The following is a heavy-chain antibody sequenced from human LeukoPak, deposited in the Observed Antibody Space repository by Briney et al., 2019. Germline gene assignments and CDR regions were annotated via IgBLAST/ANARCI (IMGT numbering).Heavy chain of an antibody. J-gene: IGHJ6*02. D-gene: IGHD3-3*01. CDR1: GGSFSGYY. V-gene: IGHV4-34*01. CDR2: INHSGST. CDR3: ARGGSGYLPTRYYYYGMDV. Sequence: PSETLSLTCAVYGGSFSGYYWSWIRQPPGKGLEWIGEINHSGSTNYNPSLKSRVTISVDTSKNQFSLKLSSVTAADTAVYYCARGGSGYLPTRYYYYGMDVWGQGTTVTVSS.